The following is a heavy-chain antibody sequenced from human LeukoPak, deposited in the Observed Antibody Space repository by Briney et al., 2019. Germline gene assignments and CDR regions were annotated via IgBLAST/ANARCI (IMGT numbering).Heavy chain of an antibody. CDR1: GYTFTSYG. J-gene: IGHJ6*02. D-gene: IGHD3-10*01. V-gene: IGHV1-18*01. Sequence: ASVKVSCKASGYTFTSYGFSWVRQAPGQGLEWMGWISAYNGNTNYAQKLQGRVTMTTDTSTSTAYMELRSLRSDDTAVYYCARDREYWSPSFGMDVWGQGTTVTVSS. CDR2: ISAYNGNT. CDR3: ARDREYWSPSFGMDV.